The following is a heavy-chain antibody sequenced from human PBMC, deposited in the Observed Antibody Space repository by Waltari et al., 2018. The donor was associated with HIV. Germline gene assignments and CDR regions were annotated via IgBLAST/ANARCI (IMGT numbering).Heavy chain of an antibody. V-gene: IGHV4-59*01. D-gene: IGHD3-10*01. CDR1: DDSISSYY. CDR3: ARATLVRGVNRFYRWFDP. J-gene: IGHJ5*02. Sequence: QVQLQESGPGMVKSSETLSLTCTVSDDSISSYYWNWIRQPPGKGLEWIGSIYHNGSSNYNPSLKSRVTISVDSSKNQFSWTLRSVIAADTAVYFCARATLVRGVNRFYRWFDPWGQGILVTVSS. CDR2: IYHNGSS.